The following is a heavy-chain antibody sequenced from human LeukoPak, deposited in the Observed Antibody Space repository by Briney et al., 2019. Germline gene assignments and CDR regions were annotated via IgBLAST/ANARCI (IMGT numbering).Heavy chain of an antibody. Sequence: PSETLSLTCTVSSGSITNYYWSWIRQPPGKGLEWIGHIYYSGSTDYHPSLKSRVTISIDTSRNQFSLKVSSVTAADTAVYYCARANSGLDYWGQGTLVTASS. CDR3: ARANSGLDY. CDR1: SGSITNYY. V-gene: IGHV4-59*01. D-gene: IGHD2-21*01. J-gene: IGHJ4*02. CDR2: IYYSGST.